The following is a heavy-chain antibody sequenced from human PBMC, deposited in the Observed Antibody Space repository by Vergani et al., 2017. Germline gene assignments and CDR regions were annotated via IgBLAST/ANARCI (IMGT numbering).Heavy chain of an antibody. V-gene: IGHV3-66*01. Sequence: EVQLVESGGGLVQPGGSLRLSCAASGFTVSSNYMSWVRQAPGHGLEWVSVIYSGGSTYYADSVKGRFTISRDNSKNTLYLQMNSLRAEDTAVYYCARDRCSSTSCQGXFDYWGQGTLVTVSS. CDR2: IYSGGST. J-gene: IGHJ4*02. D-gene: IGHD2-2*01. CDR1: GFTVSSNY. CDR3: ARDRCSSTSCQGXFDY.